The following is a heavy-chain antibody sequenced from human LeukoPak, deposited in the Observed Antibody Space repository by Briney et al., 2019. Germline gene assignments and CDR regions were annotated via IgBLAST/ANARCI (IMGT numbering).Heavy chain of an antibody. V-gene: IGHV3-30-3*01. CDR3: ARGVVATFFDY. CDR1: GFTFSSYA. Sequence: PGRSLRLSCAASGFTFSSYAMHWVRQAPGKGLEWVAVISYDGSNKYYADSVKGRFTISRDNSKYTLYLQMNSLRAEDTAVYYCARGVVATFFDYWGQGTLVTVSS. D-gene: IGHD2-15*01. J-gene: IGHJ4*02. CDR2: ISYDGSNK.